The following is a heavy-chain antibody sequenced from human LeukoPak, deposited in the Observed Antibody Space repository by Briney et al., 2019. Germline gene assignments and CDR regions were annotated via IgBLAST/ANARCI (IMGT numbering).Heavy chain of an antibody. CDR1: GFTFSSYW. Sequence: GGSLRLSCAASGFTFSSYWMTWVREAPGKGLEWVADIKENGGEKYYVDSVKGRFTISRDNAKNSLYLRMSSLRAEDTAVYYCARGRGDYWGQGTLVTVSS. V-gene: IGHV3-7*01. J-gene: IGHJ4*02. CDR2: IKENGGEK. CDR3: ARGRGDY.